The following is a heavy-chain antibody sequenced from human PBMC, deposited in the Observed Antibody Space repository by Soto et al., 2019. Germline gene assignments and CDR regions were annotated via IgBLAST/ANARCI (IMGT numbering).Heavy chain of an antibody. CDR1: GGSFSGYY. J-gene: IGHJ4*02. CDR3: ARGLGLATRYSSWYPVRVYAYFDY. Sequence: SETLSLTCAVYGGSFSGYYWSWIRQPPGKGLEWIGEINHSGSTNYNPSLKSRVTISVDTSKNQFSLKLSSVTAADTAVYYCARGLGLATRYSSWYPVRVYAYFDYWGQGTLVTVSS. CDR2: INHSGST. D-gene: IGHD6-13*01. V-gene: IGHV4-34*01.